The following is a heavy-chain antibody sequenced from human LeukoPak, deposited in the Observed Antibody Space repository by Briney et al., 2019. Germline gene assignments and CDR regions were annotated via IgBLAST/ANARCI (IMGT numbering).Heavy chain of an antibody. CDR2: ISGGGGGT. CDR3: EKDMGIQLWLSDY. D-gene: IGHD5-18*01. Sequence: PGGSLRLSCAASGYTFSGFAMSWVRQAPGKGLEWVSAISGGGGGTYYAETVKGRVTISEDNSKNTLYLKMNSLKAKDTYVYYCEKDMGIQLWLSDYWGQGTLVTVSS. V-gene: IGHV3-23*01. J-gene: IGHJ4*02. CDR1: GYTFSGFA.